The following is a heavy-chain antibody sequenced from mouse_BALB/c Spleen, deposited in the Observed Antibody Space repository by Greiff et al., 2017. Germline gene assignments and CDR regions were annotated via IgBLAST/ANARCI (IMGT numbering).Heavy chain of an antibody. Sequence: QVQLKESGPGLVQPSQSLSITCTVSGFSLTSYGVHWVRQSPGKGLEWLGVIWSGGSTDYNAAFISRLSISKDNSKSQVFFKMNSLQANDTAIYYCARNYYYVSSPAWFAYWGQGTLVTVSA. D-gene: IGHD1-1*01. CDR1: GFSLTSYG. J-gene: IGHJ3*01. CDR3: ARNYYYVSSPAWFAY. V-gene: IGHV2-2*02. CDR2: IWSGGST.